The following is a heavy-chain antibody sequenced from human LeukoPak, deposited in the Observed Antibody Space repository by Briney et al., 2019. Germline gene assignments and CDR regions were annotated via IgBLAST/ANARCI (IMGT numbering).Heavy chain of an antibody. CDR3: ARPQGMIVANFDY. D-gene: IGHD3-22*01. Sequence: GASVKVSCTASGYTFTGYYMHWVRQAPGQGLEWMGWINPNSGGTNYAQKFQGRVTITRDTSISTAYMELSRLRSDDTAVYYCARPQGMIVANFDYWGQGTLVTVSS. CDR1: GYTFTGYY. CDR2: INPNSGGT. V-gene: IGHV1-2*02. J-gene: IGHJ4*02.